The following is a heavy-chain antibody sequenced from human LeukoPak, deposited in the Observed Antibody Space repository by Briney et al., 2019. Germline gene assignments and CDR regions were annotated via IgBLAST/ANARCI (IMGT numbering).Heavy chain of an antibody. Sequence: PGGSLRLSCAVSGLTFSNHAMSWVRQALGRGLEWISALSRGGDITYYADSVRGRFTISRDISKNTLYLQMNSLRADDTAIYYCAQEEVPNDYWGQGTLVTVSS. CDR2: LSRGGDIT. CDR3: AQEEVPNDY. V-gene: IGHV3-23*01. J-gene: IGHJ4*02. CDR1: GLTFSNHA.